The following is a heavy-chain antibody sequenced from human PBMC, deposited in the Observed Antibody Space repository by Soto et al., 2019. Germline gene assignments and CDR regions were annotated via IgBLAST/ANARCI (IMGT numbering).Heavy chain of an antibody. V-gene: IGHV4-31*03. CDR3: ARQKPPRYGSGLNWFDP. CDR1: GGSISSGGYY. D-gene: IGHD3-10*01. J-gene: IGHJ5*02. Sequence: PSETLSLTCTVSGGSISSGGYYWSWIRQHPGKGLEWIGYIYYSGSTYYNPSLKSRVTLSVDTSKNQFSLKLSSVTAADTAVYYCARQKPPRYGSGLNWFDPWGQGTLVTVSS. CDR2: IYYSGST.